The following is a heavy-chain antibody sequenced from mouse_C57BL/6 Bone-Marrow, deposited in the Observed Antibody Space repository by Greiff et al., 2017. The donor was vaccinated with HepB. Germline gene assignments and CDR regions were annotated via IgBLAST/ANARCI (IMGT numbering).Heavy chain of an antibody. CDR3: ARSGYGSPWYFDV. CDR1: GYASSSYW. J-gene: IGHJ1*03. Sequence: QVHVKQSGAELVKPGASVKISCKASGYASSSYWMNWVKQRPGKGPEWIGQIYPGDGDTNYNGKFKGKATLTADKSSSTAYMQLSSLTSEDSAVYFCARSGYGSPWYFDVWGTGTTVTVSS. V-gene: IGHV1-80*01. CDR2: IYPGDGDT. D-gene: IGHD1-1*01.